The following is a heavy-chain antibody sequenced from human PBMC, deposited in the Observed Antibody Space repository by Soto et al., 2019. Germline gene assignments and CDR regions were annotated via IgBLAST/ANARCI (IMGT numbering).Heavy chain of an antibody. CDR1: GFTLTNVW. D-gene: IGHD5-18*01. V-gene: IGHV3-15*07. Sequence: EVQLVESGGGLVKPGGSLRLSCAVSGFTLTNVWMNWVRQAPGKGLEWVGRIRSKTDGGTTDYAAPVKGRFTISRDDSKNTLYLQMNSLKTEDTAVYYCSXGYGQYFDSWGQGTLVTVSS. CDR3: SXGYGQYFDS. CDR2: IRSKTDGGTT. J-gene: IGHJ4*02.